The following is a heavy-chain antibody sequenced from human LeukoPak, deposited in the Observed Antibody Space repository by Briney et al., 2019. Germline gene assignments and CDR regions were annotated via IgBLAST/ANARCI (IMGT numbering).Heavy chain of an antibody. Sequence: PGGSLRLSCAASGFPFSSYGMHWVRQAPGRGLEWVAIIWYDGSNEYYADFVKGRFTISRDNSKNTLYLQMNSLRAEDTAVYYCAKDGVLWFGELTPYYYYYYYMDVWGTGTTVTVSS. D-gene: IGHD3-10*01. CDR2: IWYDGSNE. V-gene: IGHV3-33*06. CDR1: GFPFSSYG. J-gene: IGHJ6*03. CDR3: AKDGVLWFGELTPYYYYYYYMDV.